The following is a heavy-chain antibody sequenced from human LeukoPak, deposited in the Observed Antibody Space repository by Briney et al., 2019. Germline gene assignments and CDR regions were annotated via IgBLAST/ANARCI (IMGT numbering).Heavy chain of an antibody. D-gene: IGHD1-26*01. CDR1: GYSFTSYW. Sequence: GESLKISCKGSGYSFTSYWIGWVRQMPGKGLGWMGIIYPGDSDTRYSPSFQGQVTISADKSISTAYLQWSSLKASDTAMYYCARLPYSGSYLAPFDCWGQGTLVTVSS. CDR2: IYPGDSDT. J-gene: IGHJ4*02. V-gene: IGHV5-51*01. CDR3: ARLPYSGSYLAPFDC.